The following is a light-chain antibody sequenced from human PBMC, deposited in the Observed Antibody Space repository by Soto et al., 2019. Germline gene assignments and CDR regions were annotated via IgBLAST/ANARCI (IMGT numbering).Light chain of an antibody. CDR2: GAS. J-gene: IGKJ1*01. CDR1: QSISSY. CDR3: QQSYSTPWT. V-gene: IGKV1-39*01. Sequence: DLQMTQSPSSLSASVGDRVTITCRASQSISSYLNWYQQKPGKAPKLLIYGASSLQSGVPSRFSGSGSGTDFTLTISRLQPEDFATYYCQQSYSTPWTFGQGTKVEIK.